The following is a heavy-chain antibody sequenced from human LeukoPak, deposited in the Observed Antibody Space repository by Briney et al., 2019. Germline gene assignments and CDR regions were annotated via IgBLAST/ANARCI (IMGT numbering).Heavy chain of an antibody. J-gene: IGHJ4*02. V-gene: IGHV3-30*18. D-gene: IGHD2-21*02. CDR2: ISNDGSNK. CDR1: GFTLSSYG. CDR3: AKDVRMTAIRGFDY. Sequence: GTSLRLSCAASGFTLSSYGMHWVRQAPGKGLEWVAIISNDGSNKFYADSVKGRFTISRDNSKNTLYLQLNSLRPEDTAVYYCAKDVRMTAIRGFDYWGQGTLVTVSS.